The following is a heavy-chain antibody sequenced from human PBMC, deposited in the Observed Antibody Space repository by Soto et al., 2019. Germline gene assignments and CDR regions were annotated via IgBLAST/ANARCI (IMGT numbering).Heavy chain of an antibody. CDR1: GFAFRTYS. CDR2: INSAGTNT. D-gene: IGHD2-21*02. V-gene: IGHV3-74*01. Sequence: SLRLSCAASGFAFRTYSMHWARQAPGTGLVLVSRINSAGTNTGYADSVKGRFTIFRDNAENTLYLQRNSLRAEDTAVYYCVREIAGCGGVCLAYWGRGTLVTVSS. J-gene: IGHJ4*01. CDR3: VREIAGCGGVCLAY.